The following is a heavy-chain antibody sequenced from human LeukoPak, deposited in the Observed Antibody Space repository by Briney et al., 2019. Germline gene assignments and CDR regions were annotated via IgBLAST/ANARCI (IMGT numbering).Heavy chain of an antibody. Sequence: GGTLRLSCAASGFTFSSYGMRWVRQAPGKGLEWVSAISGSGGSTYYADSVKGRFTISRDNSKNTLYLQMHSLRAEDTAVYYCARERLELLLVYYFDYWGQGTLVTVSS. CDR2: ISGSGGST. CDR3: ARERLELLLVYYFDY. J-gene: IGHJ4*02. D-gene: IGHD1-26*01. CDR1: GFTFSSYG. V-gene: IGHV3-23*01.